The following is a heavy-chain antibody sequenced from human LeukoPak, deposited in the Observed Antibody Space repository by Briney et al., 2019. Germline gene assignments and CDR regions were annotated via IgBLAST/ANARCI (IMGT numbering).Heavy chain of an antibody. CDR1: RFTFSSYA. J-gene: IGHJ4*02. CDR2: ITGRGGST. D-gene: IGHD4-17*01. V-gene: IGHV3-23*01. Sequence: GGSLRLSCAASRFTFSSYAMSWVRPAPGKGLEWVSPITGRGGSTYYADSVKGRFTISRDNSKKTLYLQMNSLRPGDTAVYYIARCLYGYNTLTSDYWAEGALVTVSS. CDR3: ARCLYGYNTLTSDY.